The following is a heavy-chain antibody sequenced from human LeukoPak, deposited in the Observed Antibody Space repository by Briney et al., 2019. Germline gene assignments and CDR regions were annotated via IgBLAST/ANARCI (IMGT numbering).Heavy chain of an antibody. CDR1: GGSINSYY. CDR3: ARELSRGSGGYHLNWFDP. Sequence: KSSETLSLTCTVSGGSINSYYWSWIRQPPGKGLEWIGYIYYSGTTNYNPSLKSRITISVDTSKNQFSLKLNSVTAADTAVYYCARELSRGSGGYHLNWFDPWGQGTLVTVSS. CDR2: IYYSGTT. V-gene: IGHV4-59*12. D-gene: IGHD3-10*01. J-gene: IGHJ5*02.